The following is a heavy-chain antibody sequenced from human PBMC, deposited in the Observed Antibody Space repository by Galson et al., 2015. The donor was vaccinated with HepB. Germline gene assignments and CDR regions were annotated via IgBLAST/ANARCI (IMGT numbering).Heavy chain of an antibody. CDR2: ISGSGGST. J-gene: IGHJ4*02. CDR3: ARAIRDIVVVVD. D-gene: IGHD2-15*01. V-gene: IGHV3-23*01. Sequence: LRLSCAASGFTFSSYAMSWVRQAPGKGLEWVSAISGSGGSTYYADSVKGRFTISRDNSKNTLYLQMNSLRAEDTAVYYCARAIRDIVVVVDWGQGTLVTVSS. CDR1: GFTFSSYA.